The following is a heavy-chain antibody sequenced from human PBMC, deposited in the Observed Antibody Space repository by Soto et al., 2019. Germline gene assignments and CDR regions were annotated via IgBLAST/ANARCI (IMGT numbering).Heavy chain of an antibody. CDR1: GYTFTSYD. D-gene: IGHD4-17*01. CDR2: MNPISGKT. J-gene: IGHJ4*02. V-gene: IGHV1-8*01. Sequence: QVQLVQSGAEVKKPGASVRVSCKASGYTFTSYDINWVRQAAGQGLEWMGWMNPISGKTGYAEKFQGRVTMTRDTSISTAYMELSSLRTEDTGVYYCTRGVYGGGRVSDYWGQGTRVTVSS. CDR3: TRGVYGGGRVSDY.